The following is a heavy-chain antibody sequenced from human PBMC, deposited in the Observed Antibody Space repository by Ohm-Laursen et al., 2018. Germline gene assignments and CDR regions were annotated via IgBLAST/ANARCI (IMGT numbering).Heavy chain of an antibody. CDR2: ISSSSSTI. J-gene: IGHJ6*02. CDR3: ARDYYDILTGSRGMDV. Sequence: GSLRLSCAAPGFTFSSYSMNWVRQAPGKGLEWVSYISSSSSTIYYADSVKGRFTISRDNAKNSLYLQMNSLRAEDTAVYYCARDYYDILTGSRGMDVWGQGTTVTVSS. D-gene: IGHD3-9*01. CDR1: GFTFSSYS. V-gene: IGHV3-48*01.